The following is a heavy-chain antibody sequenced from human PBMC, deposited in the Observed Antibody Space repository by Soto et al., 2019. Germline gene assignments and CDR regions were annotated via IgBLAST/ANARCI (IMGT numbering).Heavy chain of an antibody. CDR2: IYWDDDK. V-gene: IGHV2-5*02. Sequence: QITLKESGPPLVRPAQTLTLTCAFSGFSLTTTHIGVACIRQPPGKALEWLALIYWDDDKRYSPSLKNRLAISKDNSRHRVVLTITNMNPEDTGTYFCAHAGDYDLLSFDHWGPGTLVTVSS. CDR3: AHAGDYDLLSFDH. J-gene: IGHJ4*02. D-gene: IGHD4-17*01. CDR1: GFSLTTTHIG.